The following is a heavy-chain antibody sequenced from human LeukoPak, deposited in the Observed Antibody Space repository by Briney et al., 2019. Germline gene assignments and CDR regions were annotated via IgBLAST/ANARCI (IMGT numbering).Heavy chain of an antibody. J-gene: IGHJ4*02. CDR3: ARRTQTGIAAAGGLDY. CDR2: IYYSGST. Sequence: SETLSLTCTVSGGSISSYYWSWIRQPPGKGLEWIGYIYYSGSTNYNPSLKSRVTISVDTSKNQFSLKLSSVTAADTAVYYCARRTQTGIAAAGGLDYWGQGTLVTVSS. CDR1: GGSISSYY. V-gene: IGHV4-59*08. D-gene: IGHD6-13*01.